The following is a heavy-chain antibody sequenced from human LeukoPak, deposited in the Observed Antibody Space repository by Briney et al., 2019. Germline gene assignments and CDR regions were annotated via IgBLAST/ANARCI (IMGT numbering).Heavy chain of an antibody. CDR1: GESFRGYY. Sequence: SETLSLTCAVFGESFRGYYWSWIRQSPGKGLEWIGEINQSGSTNYNPSLKSRVTTSVPTSTTHFSLTLRSVTAAPTALYYCATRRAYPTASPHSHFYLWGRGTPVTVSS. CDR2: INQSGST. D-gene: IGHD2-21*02. V-gene: IGHV4-34*01. CDR3: ATRRAYPTASPHSHFYL. J-gene: IGHJ2*01.